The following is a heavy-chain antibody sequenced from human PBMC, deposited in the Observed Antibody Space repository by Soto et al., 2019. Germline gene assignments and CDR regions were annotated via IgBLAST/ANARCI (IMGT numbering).Heavy chain of an antibody. CDR2: INHSGST. CDR1: GGSFSGYY. V-gene: IGHV4-34*01. D-gene: IGHD2-2*01. CDR3: ARGYARNFDY. J-gene: IGHJ4*02. Sequence: SETLSLTCAGYGGSFSGYYWSWIRQPPGKGLEWIGEINHSGSTNYNPSLKSRVTISVDTSKNQFSLKLSSVTAADTAVYYCARGYARNFDYWGTGTLVTVSS.